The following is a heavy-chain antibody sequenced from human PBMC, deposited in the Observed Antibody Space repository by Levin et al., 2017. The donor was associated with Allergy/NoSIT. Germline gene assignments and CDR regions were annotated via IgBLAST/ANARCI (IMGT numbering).Heavy chain of an antibody. CDR3: ARGGVVVGAKAYFDL. Sequence: GGSLRLSCAASGFTVSSNYMSWVRQAPGKGLEWVSVIYSGGSTYYADSVKGRFTISGDNSKNTLYLQMNSLRAEDTAVYYCARGGVVVGAKAYFDLWCRGTLVTVSS. J-gene: IGHJ2*01. V-gene: IGHV3-53*01. D-gene: IGHD2-2*01. CDR2: IYSGGST. CDR1: GFTVSSNY.